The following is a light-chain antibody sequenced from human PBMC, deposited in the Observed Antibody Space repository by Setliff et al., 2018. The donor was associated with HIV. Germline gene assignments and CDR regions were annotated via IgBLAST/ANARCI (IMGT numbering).Light chain of an antibody. CDR3: SSYTSSGGGV. V-gene: IGLV2-18*02. J-gene: IGLJ2*01. Sequence: QSVLTQPPSVSGSPGQSVTISCTGTSSDVGSYNRVSWYQQPPGTAPKLVIYEVSNRPSGVPDRFSGSKSGNTASLTISGLQADDEADYYCSSYTSSGGGVFGGGTKVTVL. CDR2: EVS. CDR1: SSDVGSYNR.